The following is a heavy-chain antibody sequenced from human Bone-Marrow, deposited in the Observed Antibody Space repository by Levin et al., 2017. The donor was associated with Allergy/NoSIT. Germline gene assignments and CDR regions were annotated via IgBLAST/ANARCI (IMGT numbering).Heavy chain of an antibody. J-gene: IGHJ4*02. D-gene: IGHD2-15*01. V-gene: IGHV3-30-3*01. CDR1: GFTFSTYA. Sequence: SCAASGFTFSTYAMHWVRQAPGKGLEWVTFISFDESNKHSADSVKGRFTISRDNSKNTLYLQMNSLRAEDTAIYYCAVAANREPSDFDYWGQGALVTVSS. CDR3: AVAANREPSDFDY. CDR2: ISFDESNK.